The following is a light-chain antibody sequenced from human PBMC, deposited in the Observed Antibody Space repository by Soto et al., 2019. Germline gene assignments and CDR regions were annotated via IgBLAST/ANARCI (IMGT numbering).Light chain of an antibody. CDR2: GAS. J-gene: IGKJ1*01. CDR1: QSVSSNY. CDR3: QQYGDSPWT. V-gene: IGKV3-20*01. Sequence: EIVMTQSPATLSVSPGERATLSCRASQSVSSNYLAWYQQKPGQAPRLLFYGASNWAIGIPARFRGSGSGTDFTLTISRLEPEDFAVYYCQQYGDSPWTFGQGTKVDIK.